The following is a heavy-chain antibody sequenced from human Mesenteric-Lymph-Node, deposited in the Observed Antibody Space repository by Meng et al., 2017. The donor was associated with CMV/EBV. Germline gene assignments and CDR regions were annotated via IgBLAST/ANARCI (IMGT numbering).Heavy chain of an antibody. CDR2: INHSGIT. Sequence: SVSGHCWSWVRQPPGKGLEWIGEINHSGITNYNPSLKSRVTISADTSNNQFSLKLSSVTAADTAMYYCAREIFSSDSGTYYHLGLNYWGQGTLVTVSS. CDR1: SVSGHC. D-gene: IGHD3-10*01. CDR3: AREIFSSDSGTYYHLGLNY. V-gene: IGHV4-34*01. J-gene: IGHJ4*02.